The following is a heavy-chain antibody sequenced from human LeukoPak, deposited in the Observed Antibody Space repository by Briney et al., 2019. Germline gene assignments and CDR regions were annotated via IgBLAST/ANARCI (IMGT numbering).Heavy chain of an antibody. V-gene: IGHV3-33*01. CDR3: ARAGYYGSGSQDTFDY. CDR2: VWFDGVNK. J-gene: IGHJ4*02. D-gene: IGHD3-10*01. CDR1: GFTFSSYG. Sequence: PGGSLRLSCAASGFTFSSYGIHWVRQAPGMGLEWVAVVWFDGVNKYYADSVKGRFTISRDNSKNTLYLQMNSLRAEDTAVYYCARAGYYGSGSQDTFDYWGQGTLVTVSS.